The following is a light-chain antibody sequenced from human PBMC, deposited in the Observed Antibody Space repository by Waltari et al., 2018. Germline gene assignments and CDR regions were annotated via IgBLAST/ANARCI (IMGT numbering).Light chain of an antibody. CDR2: LGS. V-gene: IGKV2-28*01. CDR1: HSRLHSNGYNY. Sequence: DIVMTQSPLSLPVTPGKPASISCTSSHSRLHSNGYNYLDWYLQKPGQSTQLLIYLGSNRASGVPDRFSGSGSGTDFTLKISGVGTEDVGIYYCMQTLQTPTFGQGTKVEIK. CDR3: MQTLQTPT. J-gene: IGKJ1*01.